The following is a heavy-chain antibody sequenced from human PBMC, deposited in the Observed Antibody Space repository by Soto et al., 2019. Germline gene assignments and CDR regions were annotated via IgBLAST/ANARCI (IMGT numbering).Heavy chain of an antibody. Sequence: ASLKVSCKASGYTFTNYGISWVRQAPGQGLEWMGWISAYNGNTKYAQKLQGRVTMTTDTSTSTAYMELRSLRSDDTAVYYCGRGVGSGSYYNQYNWFDPWGQGTLVTVSS. CDR1: GYTFTNYG. V-gene: IGHV1-18*01. J-gene: IGHJ5*02. CDR3: GRGVGSGSYYNQYNWFDP. D-gene: IGHD3-10*01. CDR2: ISAYNGNT.